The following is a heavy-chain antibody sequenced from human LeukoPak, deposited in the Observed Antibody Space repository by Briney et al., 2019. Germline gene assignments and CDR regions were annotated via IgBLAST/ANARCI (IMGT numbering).Heavy chain of an antibody. Sequence: PGGSLRLSCAASGFTFSDYYMSWIRQAPGKGLEWVSYISSSGNIIYYADSVKGRFTISRDNAKNSLYLQMNSLRAEDTAVYYCARRRYNWNAIDYWGQGTLVTVPS. CDR1: GFTFSDYY. CDR3: ARRRYNWNAIDY. J-gene: IGHJ4*02. D-gene: IGHD1-20*01. CDR2: ISSSGNII. V-gene: IGHV3-11*01.